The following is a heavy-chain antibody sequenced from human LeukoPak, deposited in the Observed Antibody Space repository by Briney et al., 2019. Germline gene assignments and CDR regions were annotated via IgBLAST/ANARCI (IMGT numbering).Heavy chain of an antibody. CDR2: IFYSGNT. CDR1: GDSITTSY. Sequence: SETLSLTCSVSGDSITTSYWNWIRQPPGQGLECIGSIFYSGNTKYNPALQSRVTISVDTSKNQFSLEVNSVTAADTAVYYCARGRLSPSAFRPFEHWGRGTLVTVSS. V-gene: IGHV4-59*01. J-gene: IGHJ4*02. CDR3: ARGRLSPSAFRPFEH. D-gene: IGHD2/OR15-2a*01.